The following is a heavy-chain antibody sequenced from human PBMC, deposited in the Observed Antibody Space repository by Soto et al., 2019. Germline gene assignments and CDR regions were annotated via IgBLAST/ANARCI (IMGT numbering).Heavy chain of an antibody. D-gene: IGHD2-15*01. V-gene: IGHV1-18*01. CDR2: IYSKAGKM. CDR1: GYTFNDFG. Sequence: QVHLLQSGAEVQKPGASVKVSCKTPGYTFNDFGITWVRQAPGLGLEWLGWIYSKAGKMNFAPKLQNRVIMTTDTSTSTAFMELTSLTFDDSAIYFCARDIAFDIDYWGQGTLVTVS. J-gene: IGHJ4*02. CDR3: ARDIAFDIDY.